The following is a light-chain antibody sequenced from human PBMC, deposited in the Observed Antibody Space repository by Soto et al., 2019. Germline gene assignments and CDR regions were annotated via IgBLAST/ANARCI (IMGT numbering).Light chain of an antibody. CDR2: GAS. J-gene: IGKJ1*01. CDR1: QSVSSN. Sequence: EIVMTQSPATLSVSPGERATLSCRASQSVSSNLAWYQQKPGQGPRLLIYGASTRATGIPARFSGSGSGIEFTLTISSLQSEDVAVYYCQQYNNWPGTFGQGTKVEIK. CDR3: QQYNNWPGT. V-gene: IGKV3-15*01.